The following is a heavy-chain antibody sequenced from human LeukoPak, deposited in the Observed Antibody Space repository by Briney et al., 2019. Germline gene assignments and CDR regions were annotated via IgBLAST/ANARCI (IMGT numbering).Heavy chain of an antibody. D-gene: IGHD1-14*01. CDR2: IYHSGST. CDR1: GGSISSNTW. V-gene: IGHV4-4*02. Sequence: PSETLSLTCTVSGGSISSNTWWSWVRQPLGKGLEWIGEIYHSGSTNYNPSLKSRVTISVDKSMNQFSLKLSSVTAADAAVYYCASRMYKTVGNSAFDIWGQGTMVTVSS. CDR3: ASRMYKTVGNSAFDI. J-gene: IGHJ3*02.